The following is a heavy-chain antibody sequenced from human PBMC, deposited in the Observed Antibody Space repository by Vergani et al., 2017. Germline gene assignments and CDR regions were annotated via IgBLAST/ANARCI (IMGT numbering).Heavy chain of an antibody. V-gene: IGHV1-69*18. CDR1: GGTFSSYA. CDR2: IIPIFGTA. J-gene: IGHJ4*02. CDR3: ARDIVVVPAALYYFDY. Sequence: QVQLVQSGAEVKKPGSSVKVSCKASGGTFSSYAISWVRQAPGQGLEWMGRIIPIFGTANYAQKFQGRVTITADESTSTAYMELSSLRSEDTAVYYCARDIVVVPAALYYFDYWGQGTLVTVSS. D-gene: IGHD2-2*01.